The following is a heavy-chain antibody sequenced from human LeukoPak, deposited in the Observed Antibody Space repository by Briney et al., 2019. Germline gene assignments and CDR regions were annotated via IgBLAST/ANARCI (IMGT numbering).Heavy chain of an antibody. CDR1: GFTFSSYA. CDR3: ATHWGYSSTSAFGY. Sequence: PGGSLRLSCAASGFTFSSYAMSWVRQAPGKGLEWVSAISGSGGSTYYADSVKGRFTISRDNSKNTLSLQMNSLRAEDTAVYYCATHWGYSSTSAFGYWGQGTLVTVSS. CDR2: ISGSGGST. J-gene: IGHJ4*02. V-gene: IGHV3-23*01. D-gene: IGHD6-13*01.